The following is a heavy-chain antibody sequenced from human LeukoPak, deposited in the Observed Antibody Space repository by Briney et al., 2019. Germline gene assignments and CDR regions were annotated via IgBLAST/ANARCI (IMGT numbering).Heavy chain of an antibody. CDR3: ARDSGYSSGWYNDY. CDR2: IYNSGST. CDR1: GGSISSYY. Sequence: SETLSLTCTVSGGSISSYYWSWIRQPAGKGLEWIGRIYNSGSTNYNPSLKSRVTMSVDTSKNQFSLKLNSVTAADTAVYYCARDSGYSSGWYNDYWGQGTLVTVSS. V-gene: IGHV4-4*07. J-gene: IGHJ4*02. D-gene: IGHD6-19*01.